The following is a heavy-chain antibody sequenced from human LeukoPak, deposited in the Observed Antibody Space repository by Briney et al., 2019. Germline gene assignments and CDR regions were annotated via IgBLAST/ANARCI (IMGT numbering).Heavy chain of an antibody. CDR1: GFDFNNYD. CDR3: ASLPTSYSYGYGFDY. V-gene: IGHV3-30*02. D-gene: IGHD5-18*01. Sequence: PGGSLRLSCVASGFDFNNYDLHWVRQAPGKGLEWVAFIKFHGHETFYADPVEGRFTFSRDNSKNTLYLQMNSLRAEDTAVYYCASLPTSYSYGYGFDYWGQGTLVTVSS. J-gene: IGHJ4*02. CDR2: IKFHGHET.